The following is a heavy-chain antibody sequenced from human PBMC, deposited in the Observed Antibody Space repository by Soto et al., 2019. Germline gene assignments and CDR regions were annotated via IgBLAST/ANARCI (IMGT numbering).Heavy chain of an antibody. V-gene: IGHV4-59*01. Sequence: SETLSLTCTVSGDSISTYNWGWIRQPPGKGLEWIGCIYYSGVTNYNPSPKSRVTISVDTPKNQLSLKLNSVTAADTAVYYCARVAADIASWLDPWGQGTLVTVSS. CDR2: IYYSGVT. D-gene: IGHD5-12*01. J-gene: IGHJ5*02. CDR3: ARVAADIASWLDP. CDR1: GDSISTYN.